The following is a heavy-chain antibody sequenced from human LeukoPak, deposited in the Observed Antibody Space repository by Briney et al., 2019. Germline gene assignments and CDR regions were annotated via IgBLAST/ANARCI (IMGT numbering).Heavy chain of an antibody. J-gene: IGHJ6*03. CDR2: IYTSGST. CDR3: ARYSYGPDYYYYYMDV. V-gene: IGHV4-4*09. CDR1: GGSFSGYY. D-gene: IGHD5-18*01. Sequence: KSSETLSLTCAVYGGSFSGYYWSWIRQPPGKVLEWIGYIYTSGSTNYNPSLKSRVHISVDTSNNQFSLKLSSVTAADTAVYYCARYSYGPDYYYYYMDVWGKGTTVTVSS.